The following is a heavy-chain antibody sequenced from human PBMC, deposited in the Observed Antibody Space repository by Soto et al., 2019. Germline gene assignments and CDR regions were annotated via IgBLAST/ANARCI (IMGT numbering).Heavy chain of an antibody. CDR3: ASSAALKAYYYYYGMDV. D-gene: IGHD2-15*01. CDR1: GYSFTRYW. Sequence: GESLKISCKGSGYSFTRYWISWVRQMPGKGLEWMGRIDPSDSYTNYSPSFQGHVTISADKSISTAYLQWSSLKASDTAMYYCASSAALKAYYYYYGMDVWGQGTTVTVSS. J-gene: IGHJ6*02. V-gene: IGHV5-10-1*01. CDR2: IDPSDSYT.